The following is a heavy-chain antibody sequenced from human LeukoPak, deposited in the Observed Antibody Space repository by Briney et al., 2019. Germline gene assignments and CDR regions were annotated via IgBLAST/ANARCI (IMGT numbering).Heavy chain of an antibody. J-gene: IGHJ4*02. CDR3: AKSGRYCSGGSCYQEASLDS. V-gene: IGHV3-23*01. CDR1: GFTFSSYG. CDR2: ISGGATST. Sequence: GGTLRLSCAASGFTFSSYGMSWVRQAPGKGLEWVSAISGGATSTNYADSVKGRFTISRDNSKNTLYLQMNSLRAEDTAVYYCAKSGRYCSGGSCYQEASLDSWGQGTLVTVSS. D-gene: IGHD2-15*01.